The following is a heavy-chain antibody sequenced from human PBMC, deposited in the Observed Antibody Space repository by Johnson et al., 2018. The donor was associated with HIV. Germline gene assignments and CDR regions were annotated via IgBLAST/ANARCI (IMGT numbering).Heavy chain of an antibody. CDR1: GFTFSSYD. V-gene: IGHV3-13*01. J-gene: IGHJ3*02. CDR3: ARDDLDNSGHLMAFDM. CDR2: IGTAGDT. D-gene: IGHD1-26*01. Sequence: EQLVESGGGLVQPGGSLRLSCAASGFTFSSYDMHWVRQATGKGLEWVSAIGTAGDTYYPGSVKGRFTISRDNSKNTLYLQMKRLRVEDTAVYYCARDDLDNSGHLMAFDMWGQGTMVTVSS.